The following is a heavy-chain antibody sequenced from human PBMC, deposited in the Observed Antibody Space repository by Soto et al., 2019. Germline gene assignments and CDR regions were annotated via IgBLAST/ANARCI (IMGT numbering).Heavy chain of an antibody. Sequence: PGGSLRLSCTASGFTFGDYAMSWVRQAPGKGLEWVGFIRSKTYDGTTEYAASVKGRFTISRDDSKSIAYLQMNSLKTEDTAMYYCTRVPVVPAAIFGFYYYYGMDVWGQGTTVTVSS. V-gene: IGHV3-49*04. CDR3: TRVPVVPAAIFGFYYYYGMDV. D-gene: IGHD2-2*02. CDR1: GFTFGDYA. J-gene: IGHJ6*02. CDR2: IRSKTYDGTT.